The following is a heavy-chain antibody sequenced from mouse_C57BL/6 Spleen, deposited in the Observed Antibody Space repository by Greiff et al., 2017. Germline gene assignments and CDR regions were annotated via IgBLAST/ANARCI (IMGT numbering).Heavy chain of an antibody. V-gene: IGHV1-39*01. J-gene: IGHJ4*01. CDR3: ARVDSSGYAYYAMDY. CDR1: GYSFTDYN. D-gene: IGHD3-2*02. Sequence: VQLQQSGPELVKPGASVKISCKASGYSFTDYNMNWVKQSHGKSLEWIGVINPNYGTTSYNQKFKGKATLTVDQSSSTAYMQLNSLTSEDSAVYYCARVDSSGYAYYAMDYWGQGTSVTVSS. CDR2: INPNYGTT.